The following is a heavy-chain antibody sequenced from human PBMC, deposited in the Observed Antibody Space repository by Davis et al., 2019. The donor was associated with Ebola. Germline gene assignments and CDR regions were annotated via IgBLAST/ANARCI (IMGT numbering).Heavy chain of an antibody. D-gene: IGHD5-24*01. CDR3: ARDLGRWRDGYNFDFGY. CDR2: INHSGST. J-gene: IGHJ4*02. Sequence: PSETLSLTCAVYGGSFSGYYWSWIRQPPGKGLEWIGEINHSGSTNYNPSLKSRVTMSVDTSKNQFSLKLSSVTAADTAVYYCARDLGRWRDGYNFDFGYWGQGTLVTVSS. CDR1: GGSFSGYY. V-gene: IGHV4-34*01.